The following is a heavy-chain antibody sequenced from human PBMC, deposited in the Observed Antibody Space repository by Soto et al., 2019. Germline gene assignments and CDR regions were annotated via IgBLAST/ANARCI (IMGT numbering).Heavy chain of an antibody. CDR2: INHSGST. D-gene: IGHD6-13*01. V-gene: IGHV4-34*01. CDR3: ASSSSWYVVDY. J-gene: IGHJ4*02. Sequence: SETLSLTCAVYGGSFSGYYWSWIRQPPGKGLEWIGEINHSGSTNYNPSLKSRVTISVDTSKNQFSLKLSSVTAADTAVYYCASSSSWYVVDYWGQGTLVTVSS. CDR1: GGSFSGYY.